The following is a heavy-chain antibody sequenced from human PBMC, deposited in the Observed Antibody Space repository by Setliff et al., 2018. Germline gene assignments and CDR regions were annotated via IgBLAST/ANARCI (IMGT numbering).Heavy chain of an antibody. J-gene: IGHJ3*02. V-gene: IGHV3-9*01. CDR1: GFTFTSYA. CDR3: AKEFFARYSSSWYDAFDI. Sequence: LSLSCAASGFTFTSYAMHWVRQAPGKGLEWVSGISWNSGSIGYADSVKGRFTISRDNAKNSLYLQMNSLRAEDTALYYCAKEFFARYSSSWYDAFDIWGQGTMVTVSS. D-gene: IGHD6-13*01. CDR2: ISWNSGSI.